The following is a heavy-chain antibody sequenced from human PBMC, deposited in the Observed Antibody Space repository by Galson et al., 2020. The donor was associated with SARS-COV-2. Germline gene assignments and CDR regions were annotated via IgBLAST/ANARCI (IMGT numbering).Heavy chain of an antibody. CDR3: AKAYSSDWYSYYYMDV. J-gene: IGHJ6*03. CDR2: ISASGGNT. V-gene: IGHV3-23*01. D-gene: IGHD6-19*01. Sequence: GESLKISCAASGFTFSRHAITWVRQDPGKGLEWVSAISASGGNTYYADSVKGRFTISRDNSKNTLYLQMSSLRAEDTAVYYCAKAYSSDWYSYYYMDVWGKGTTVTISS. CDR1: GFTFSRHA.